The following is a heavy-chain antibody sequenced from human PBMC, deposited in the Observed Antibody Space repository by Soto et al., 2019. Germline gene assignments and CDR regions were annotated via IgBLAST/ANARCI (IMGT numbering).Heavy chain of an antibody. CDR3: ARHPRLITGTTLLIDY. J-gene: IGHJ4*02. CDR1: GYSFTSYW. V-gene: IGHV5-10-1*01. Sequence: PGESLKISCKGSGYSFTSYWISWVRQMPGKGLEWMGRIDPSDSYTNYSPSFQGHVTISADKSISTAYLQWSSLKASDTAMYYCARHPRLITGTTLLIDYWGQGTLVTVSS. D-gene: IGHD1-7*01. CDR2: IDPSDSYT.